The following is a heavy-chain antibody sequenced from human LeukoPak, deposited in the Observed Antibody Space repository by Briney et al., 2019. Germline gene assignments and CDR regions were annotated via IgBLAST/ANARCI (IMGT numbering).Heavy chain of an antibody. J-gene: IGHJ4*02. Sequence: PGGSLRLSCAASGFAFSNAWMSWVRQAPGKGLEWVGRIKSKTDGGTPDYAAPVKGRFTISRDDSKNTLYLQMNSLKTEDAAVYYCTTRDDSGAFGLYWGQGTLVTVSS. CDR1: GFAFSNAW. D-gene: IGHD3/OR15-3a*01. CDR3: TTRDDSGAFGLY. V-gene: IGHV3-15*01. CDR2: IKSKTDGGTP.